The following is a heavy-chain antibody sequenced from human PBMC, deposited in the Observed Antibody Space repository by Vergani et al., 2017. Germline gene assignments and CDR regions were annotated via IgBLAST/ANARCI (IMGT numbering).Heavy chain of an antibody. J-gene: IGHJ4*02. CDR2: INPKNGLT. CDR3: ARDHQGPTTLDY. D-gene: IGHD1-26*01. CDR1: GYTFTGYY. V-gene: IGHV1-2*02. Sequence: QVQLVQSGAEVKRPGASVKVSCKASGYTFTGYYLHWVRLAPGQGLEWMGWINPKNGLTKYAQRFQGRVSLTRDTSSTTAYMDLASLTSDDTAIYYCARDHQGPTTLDYWGQGSLVTVSS.